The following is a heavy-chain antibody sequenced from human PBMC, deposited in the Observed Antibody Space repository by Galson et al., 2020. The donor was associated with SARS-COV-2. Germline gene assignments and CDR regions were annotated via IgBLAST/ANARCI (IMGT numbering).Heavy chain of an antibody. J-gene: IGHJ3*02. CDR1: GFTFSSYG. V-gene: IGHV3-33*01. D-gene: IGHD2-2*01. CDR2: IWYDGSTK. CDR3: ARDVPVVVPAADPNDAFDI. Sequence: GGSLRPSCAASGFTFSSYGMHWVRQAPGKGLEWVAVIWYDGSTKYYADSVKGRFTISRDNSKNTLYLQMNSLRAEDTAVYYCARDVPVVVPAADPNDAFDIWGQGTMVTVSS.